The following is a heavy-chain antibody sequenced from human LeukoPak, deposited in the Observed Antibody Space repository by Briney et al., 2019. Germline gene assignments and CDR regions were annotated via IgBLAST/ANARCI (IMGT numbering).Heavy chain of an antibody. V-gene: IGHV3-74*01. CDR1: GFTFSSYW. D-gene: IGHD6-13*01. J-gene: IGHJ4*02. Sequence: GGSLRLSCAASGFTFSSYWMHWVRQVPGKGLVWVSRTKTDGSSTSYADSVKGRFTISRDNAKNTLYLQMNSLRVEDTAVYYCARDFMYSITCAGCWGQGTLVTVSS. CDR3: ARDFMYSITCAGC. CDR2: TKTDGSST.